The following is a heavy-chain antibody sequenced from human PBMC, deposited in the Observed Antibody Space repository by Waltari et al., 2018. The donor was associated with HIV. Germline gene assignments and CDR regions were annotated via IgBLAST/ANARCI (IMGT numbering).Heavy chain of an antibody. D-gene: IGHD3-10*01. CDR2: VGASFVDT. V-gene: IGHV3-23*01. CDR3: ASQSRVLDSEFREGWFFHL. Sequence: EVQLLESGDGLVQPGGFLRPSFVNSAFYFRGHVLRWVRQPPGKGQDWVSSVGASFVDTFYTDSGKGRFTVSRDNSKNTLFLKMHSLRVDDTAVYYCASQSRVLDSEFREGWFFHLWGRGTLVSVSS. J-gene: IGHJ2*01. CDR1: AFYFRGHV.